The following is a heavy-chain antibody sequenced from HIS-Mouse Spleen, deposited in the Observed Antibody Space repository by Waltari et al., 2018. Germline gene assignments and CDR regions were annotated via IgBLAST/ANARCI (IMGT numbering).Heavy chain of an antibody. CDR3: ARHEVDTAMVSYYYYGMDV. CDR1: GGSISSSSYY. D-gene: IGHD5-18*01. V-gene: IGHV4-39*01. Sequence: QLQLQESGPGLVKPSETLSLTCTVSGGSISSSSYYWGWIRQPPGKGLEWIGSIYYSGLTYYNPSLKSRVTISVDTSKNQFSLKLSSVTAADTAVYYCARHEVDTAMVSYYYYGMDVWGQGTTVTVSS. CDR2: IYYSGLT. J-gene: IGHJ6*02.